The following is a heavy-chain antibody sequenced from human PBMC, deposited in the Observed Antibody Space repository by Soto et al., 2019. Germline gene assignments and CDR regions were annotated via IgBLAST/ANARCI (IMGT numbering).Heavy chain of an antibody. CDR2: ISSSGGST. CDR1: GFTFSTHA. V-gene: IGHV3-23*01. Sequence: GGSLRLSCAASGFTFSTHAMSWVRQAPGKGLEWVSAISSSGGSTYYADSVKGRFTISRDNSRNTLYLQMNSLRAEDTAAYHCATYCSSPIRPTYFSTIDVWGHGTTVSASS. D-gene: IGHD2-2*01. J-gene: IGHJ6*02. CDR3: ATYCSSPIRPTYFSTIDV.